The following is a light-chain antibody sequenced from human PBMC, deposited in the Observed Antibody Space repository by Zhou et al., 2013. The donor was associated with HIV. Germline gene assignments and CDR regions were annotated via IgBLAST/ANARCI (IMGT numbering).Light chain of an antibody. J-gene: IGKJ2*01. CDR1: QSISSY. CDR3: QHSSGLYT. V-gene: IGKV3-11*01. Sequence: EIVLTQSPATLSLSPGERATLSCRASQSISSYLAWYQQKPGQAPRLLIYDTSNRATDIPDRFSGSGSGTDFTLSIARLEPEDFAIYYCQHSSGLYTFGQGTKLEIK. CDR2: DTS.